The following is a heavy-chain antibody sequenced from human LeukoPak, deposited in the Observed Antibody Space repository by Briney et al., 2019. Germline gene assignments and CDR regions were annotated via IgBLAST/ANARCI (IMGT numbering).Heavy chain of an antibody. D-gene: IGHD6-13*01. Sequence: GRSLRLSCAASGFTFSNYGMHWVRQAPGKGLEWVAVISYDGGKKDFAASVKGRFTISRDNSKNTLYVQMNSLRAEDTAVYYCAKGGVSDSGSWYGDYFDYWGQGTLVTVSS. V-gene: IGHV3-30*18. CDR3: AKGGVSDSGSWYGDYFDY. CDR2: ISYDGGKK. CDR1: GFTFSNYG. J-gene: IGHJ4*02.